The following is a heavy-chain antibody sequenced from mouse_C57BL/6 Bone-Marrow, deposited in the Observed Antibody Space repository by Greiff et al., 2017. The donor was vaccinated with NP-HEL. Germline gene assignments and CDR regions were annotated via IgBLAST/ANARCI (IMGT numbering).Heavy chain of an antibody. CDR3: ARNWDGY. D-gene: IGHD4-1*01. V-gene: IGHV1-50*01. CDR2: IDPSDSYT. J-gene: IGHJ2*01. Sequence: QVQLQQSGAELVKPGASVKLSCKASGYTFTSYWMQWVKQRPGQGLEWIGEIDPSDSYTNYNQKFKGKATLTVDTSSSTAYMQLSSLTSEDSAVYYCARNWDGYWGQGTTLTVSS. CDR1: GYTFTSYW.